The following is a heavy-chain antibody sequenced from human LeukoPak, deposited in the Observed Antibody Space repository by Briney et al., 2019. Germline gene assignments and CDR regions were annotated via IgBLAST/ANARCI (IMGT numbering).Heavy chain of an antibody. J-gene: IGHJ4*02. CDR2: IYYSGST. D-gene: IGHD4-17*01. CDR3: ARTWGTVTTILWFDY. CDR1: GGSISSYY. Sequence: SETLSLTCTVSGGSISSYYWSWIRQPPGKGLEWIGSIYYSGSTYYNPSLKSRVTISVDTSKNQFSLKLNSVTAADTAVYYCARTWGTVTTILWFDYWGQGTLVTVSS. V-gene: IGHV4-39*01.